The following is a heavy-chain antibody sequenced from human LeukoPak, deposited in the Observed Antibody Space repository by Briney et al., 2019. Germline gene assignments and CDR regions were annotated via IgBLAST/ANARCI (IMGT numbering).Heavy chain of an antibody. CDR3: AKGSGINHYHWIDP. CDR2: ISGGGGST. D-gene: IGHD1-14*01. J-gene: IGHJ5*02. Sequence: GGSLRLSCAASDFTFSNYAMNWVRQPPGKGLEWVSGISGGGGSTYYADSVKGRFTISRDNSKNTLYLQMDSLRAEDTALYYCAKGSGINHYHWIDPWGQGTLVTVSS. CDR1: DFTFSNYA. V-gene: IGHV3-23*01.